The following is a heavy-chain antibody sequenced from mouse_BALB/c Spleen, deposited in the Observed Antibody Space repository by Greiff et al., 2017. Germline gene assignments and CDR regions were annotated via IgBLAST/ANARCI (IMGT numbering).Heavy chain of an antibody. Sequence: EVQLQESGAELVKPGASVKLSCTASGFNIKDTYMHWVKQRPEQGLEWIGRIDPANGNTKYDPKFQGKATITADTSSNTAYLQLSSLTSEDTAVYYCAAYGNYNYYAMDYWGQGTSVTVSS. J-gene: IGHJ4*01. CDR3: AAYGNYNYYAMDY. CDR1: GFNIKDTY. D-gene: IGHD2-1*01. V-gene: IGHV14-3*02. CDR2: IDPANGNT.